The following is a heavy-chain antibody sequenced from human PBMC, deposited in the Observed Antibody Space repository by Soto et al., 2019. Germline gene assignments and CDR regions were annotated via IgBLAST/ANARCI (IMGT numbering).Heavy chain of an antibody. D-gene: IGHD6-13*01. CDR2: IIPIFGTA. J-gene: IGHJ3*02. CDR3: SRGTGYSSSWYAFDI. V-gene: IGHV1-69*01. CDR1: GGTFRSYA. Sequence: QVQLVPAGAEVKKPGSSVKVSCKASGGTFRSYAISWVRQAPGQGLEWMGGIIPIFGTANYAQKFQGRVTITAHEPTSTASMELSILRSEDTFVYYCSRGTGYSSSWYAFDIWGQGTMVTGSS.